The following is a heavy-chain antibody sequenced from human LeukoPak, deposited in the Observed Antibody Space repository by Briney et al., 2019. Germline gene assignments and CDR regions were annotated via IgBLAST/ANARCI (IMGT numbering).Heavy chain of an antibody. CDR3: ARRYYGAGINWFDP. Sequence: SETLSLTCTVSGDSISSSSYYWGWIRQPPGEGLEWIGSIYNSGSNYYNPSLKSRVTISVDTSKNQFSLNLYSVIAADTAVYYCARRYYGAGINWFDPWGQGTLVTVSS. CDR2: IYNSGSN. CDR1: GDSISSSSYY. D-gene: IGHD3-10*01. J-gene: IGHJ5*02. V-gene: IGHV4-39*01.